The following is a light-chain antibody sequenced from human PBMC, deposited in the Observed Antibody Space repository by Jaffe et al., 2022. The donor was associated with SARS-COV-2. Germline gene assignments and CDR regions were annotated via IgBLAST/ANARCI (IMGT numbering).Light chain of an antibody. CDR2: GAS. J-gene: IGKJ2*01. CDR1: QSISNY. Sequence: DIQMTQSPSSLSASVGDRVTITCRASQSISNYLNWYQQKPGKAPNLLMFGASSLYGGVPSRFSGSGSGTDFALTISSLQPEDFATYYCQQSYSTPHTFGQGTKLEIK. CDR3: QQSYSTPHT. V-gene: IGKV1-39*01.